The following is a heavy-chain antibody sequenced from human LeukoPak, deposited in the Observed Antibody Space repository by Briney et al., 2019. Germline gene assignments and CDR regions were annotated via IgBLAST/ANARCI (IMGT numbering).Heavy chain of an antibody. D-gene: IGHD3-10*01. CDR1: GGSISSYY. V-gene: IGHV4-59*08. Sequence: SSETLSLTCAVYGGSISSYYWSWIRQPPGKGLEWIGYIYSSGSTKYNPSLKSRVTISVGTSKNQFSLKLSSVTAADTAVYYCARLRRVYGSENYYSYYGMDVWGQGTTVTVSS. J-gene: IGHJ6*02. CDR3: ARLRRVYGSENYYSYYGMDV. CDR2: IYSSGST.